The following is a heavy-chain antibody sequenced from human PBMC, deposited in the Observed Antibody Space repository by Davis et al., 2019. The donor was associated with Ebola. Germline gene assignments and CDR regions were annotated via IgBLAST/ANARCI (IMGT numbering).Heavy chain of an antibody. CDR1: GGSISSSSYY. CDR3: ARGYSATYGRFDP. CDR2: IYYSGST. D-gene: IGHD6-13*01. J-gene: IGHJ5*02. V-gene: IGHV4-39*07. Sequence: ESLKISCTVSGGSISSSSYYWGWIRQPPGKGLEWIGSIYYSGSTNYNPSLKSRVTISVDTSKNQFSLKLSSVTAADTAVYYCARGYSATYGRFDPWGQGTLVTVSS.